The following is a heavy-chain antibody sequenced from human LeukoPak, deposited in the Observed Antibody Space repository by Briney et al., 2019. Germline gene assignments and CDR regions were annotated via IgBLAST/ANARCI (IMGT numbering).Heavy chain of an antibody. CDR3: ARADYGDPKYYFDY. Sequence: SQTLSLTCTVSGGSISSGGYYWSWIRQHPGKGLEWIGYIYYSGSTYYNPSLKSRVTMSVDTSKNQLSLKLSSVTAADTAVYYCARADYGDPKYYFDYWGQGTLVTVSS. CDR2: IYYSGST. J-gene: IGHJ4*02. D-gene: IGHD4-17*01. CDR1: GGSISSGGYY. V-gene: IGHV4-31*03.